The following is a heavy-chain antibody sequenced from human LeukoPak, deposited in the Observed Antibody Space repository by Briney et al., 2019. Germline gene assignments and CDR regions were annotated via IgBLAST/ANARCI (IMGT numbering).Heavy chain of an antibody. CDR3: ARGYYYDSSGYYPYFDY. Sequence: SETLSLTCAVYGGSFSGYYWSWIRQPAGKGLEWIGYIYYSGSTNYNPSLKSRVTISVDTSKNQFSLKLSSVTAADTAVYYCARGYYYDSSGYYPYFDYWGQGTLVTVSS. V-gene: IGHV4-59*01. CDR2: IYYSGST. J-gene: IGHJ4*02. CDR1: GGSFSGYY. D-gene: IGHD3-22*01.